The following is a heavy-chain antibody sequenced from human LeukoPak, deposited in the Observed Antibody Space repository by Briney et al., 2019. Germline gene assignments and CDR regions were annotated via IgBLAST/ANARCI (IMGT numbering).Heavy chain of an antibody. Sequence: ASVKVSCKASGYTFTSYGISWVRQAPGQGLEWMGWISAYNGNTNYAQKLQGRVTMTTDTSTSTAHMELRSLRSDDTAVYYCARAVVQYSSEYMVRGVKRQYNWFDPWGQGTLVTVSS. D-gene: IGHD3-10*01. CDR3: ARAVVQYSSEYMVRGVKRQYNWFDP. CDR1: GYTFTSYG. V-gene: IGHV1-18*01. J-gene: IGHJ5*02. CDR2: ISAYNGNT.